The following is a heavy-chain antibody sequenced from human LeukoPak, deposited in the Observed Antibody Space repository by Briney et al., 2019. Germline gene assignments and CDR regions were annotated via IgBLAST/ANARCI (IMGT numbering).Heavy chain of an antibody. D-gene: IGHD3-22*01. CDR3: ARGADSSGYYSIFYFDY. CDR2: IYYSGST. CDR1: GGSISSYY. Sequence: SETLSLTCTVSGGSISSYYWNWIRQPPGKGLEWSGYIYYSGSTNYNPSLKSRVTISVDTSKNQFSLKLSSVTAADTAVYYCARGADSSGYYSIFYFDYWGPGTLVTVSS. J-gene: IGHJ4*02. V-gene: IGHV4-59*01.